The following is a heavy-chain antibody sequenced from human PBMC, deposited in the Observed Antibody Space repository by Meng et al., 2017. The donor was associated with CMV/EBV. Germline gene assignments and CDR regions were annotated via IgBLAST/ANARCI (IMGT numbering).Heavy chain of an antibody. CDR1: GYRFITSD. V-gene: IGHV1-18*01. J-gene: IGHJ4*02. Sequence: ASVKVSCKASGYRFITSDIMWVRQVPGQGLEWMGWISPYNGKRNYAQKIEGRVTLTTDTSTSTAYMELTNLRSDDTAVYYCARSLDTWGSPYYWGQGTLVTVSS. D-gene: IGHD1-26*01. CDR2: ISPYNGKR. CDR3: ARSLDTWGSPYY.